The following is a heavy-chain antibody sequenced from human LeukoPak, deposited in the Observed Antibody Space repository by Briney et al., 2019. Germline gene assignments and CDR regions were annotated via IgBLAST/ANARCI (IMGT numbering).Heavy chain of an antibody. D-gene: IGHD6-19*01. Sequence: GGSLRLSCAASGFTFSRYSMHWVRQAPGKGLEWVTIISSDGSKIYYADSLQGRFTTSRDNSRNTLYLQMDSLRPEDTAVYYCAEDLQWLVDYWGQGTLVTVSP. CDR2: ISSDGSKI. CDR3: AEDLQWLVDY. J-gene: IGHJ4*02. V-gene: IGHV3-30*04. CDR1: GFTFSRYS.